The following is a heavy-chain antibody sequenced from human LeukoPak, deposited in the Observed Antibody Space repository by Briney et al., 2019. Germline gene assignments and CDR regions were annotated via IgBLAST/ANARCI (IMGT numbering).Heavy chain of an antibody. CDR3: ARDREHIVLLPGAKRKTWYFDY. CDR1: GALISSGSYY. CDR2: MYTSGST. D-gene: IGHD2-2*01. V-gene: IGHV4-61*02. Sequence: SETLSLTCAVSGALISSGSYYWSWIRQPAGKGLEWIGRMYTSGSTNYNPSLKSRVTISVDTSKNQFSLKLSSVTAADTAVYYCARDREHIVLLPGAKRKTWYFDYWGQGTLVTVSS. J-gene: IGHJ4*02.